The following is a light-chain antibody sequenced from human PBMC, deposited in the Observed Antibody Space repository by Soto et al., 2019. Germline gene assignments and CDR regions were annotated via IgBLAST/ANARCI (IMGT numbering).Light chain of an antibody. CDR3: SSYTSSILYV. Sequence: QSVLTQPASVSGSPGQSITISCTGTSSDVGGYNYVSWYQQHPGKAPKLMIYEVSNRPSGVSNRFSGSKSGNTASLTISWLQAEDEADYYCSSYTSSILYVFGTGTKLTVL. CDR2: EVS. V-gene: IGLV2-14*01. CDR1: SSDVGGYNY. J-gene: IGLJ1*01.